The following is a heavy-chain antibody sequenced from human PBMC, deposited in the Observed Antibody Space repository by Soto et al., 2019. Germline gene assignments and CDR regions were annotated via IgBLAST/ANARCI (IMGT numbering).Heavy chain of an antibody. V-gene: IGHV1-69*06. CDR2: IIPMFGTA. J-gene: IGHJ4*02. Sequence: SVKVSCKASGGTFSSHAISWVRQAPGQGPEWMGGIIPMFGTANYVQKFQGRVTISADKSTSTAYMEVRSLRSEDTAVYYCARGWETVGATTPFAYWGQGTLVTVSS. CDR3: ARGWETVGATTPFAY. D-gene: IGHD1-26*01. CDR1: GGTFSSHA.